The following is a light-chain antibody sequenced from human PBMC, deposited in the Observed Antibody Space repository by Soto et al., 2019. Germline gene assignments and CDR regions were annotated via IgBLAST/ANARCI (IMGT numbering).Light chain of an antibody. CDR1: QSISSY. Sequence: DIQMTQSPSSLSASVGDRVTITCRASQSISSYLNWYQQKPGNVPKRLIYAASSLQSRVPSRFSGSGSGTDFTLTISSLQPEDFATYYCQQSYSTPRTFGQGTKVE. CDR3: QQSYSTPRT. CDR2: AAS. J-gene: IGKJ1*01. V-gene: IGKV1-39*01.